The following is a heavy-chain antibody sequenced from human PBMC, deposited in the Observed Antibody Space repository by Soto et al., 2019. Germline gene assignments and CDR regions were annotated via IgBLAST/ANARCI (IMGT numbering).Heavy chain of an antibody. D-gene: IGHD1-1*01. CDR3: ARGLQFNWFDP. J-gene: IGHJ5*02. CDR1: GYTFTSYD. Sequence: ASVKVACKASGYTFTSYDINWLRQATGQGLEWMGWMNPNSGNTGYAQKFQGRVTMTRNTSISTAYMELSSLRSEDTAVYYCARGLQFNWFDPWGQGTLVTVSS. V-gene: IGHV1-8*01. CDR2: MNPNSGNT.